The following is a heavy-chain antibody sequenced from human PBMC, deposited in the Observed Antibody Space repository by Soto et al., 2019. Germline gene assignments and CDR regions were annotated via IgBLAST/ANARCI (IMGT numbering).Heavy chain of an antibody. CDR1: GFTFSSYG. D-gene: IGHD6-19*01. J-gene: IGHJ4*02. Sequence: LRLSCAASGFTFSSYGMHWVRQAPGKGLEWVAVISYDGSNKYYADSVKGRFTISRDNSKNTLYLQMNSLRAEDTAVYYCAKVPDSSGWYSFDYWGQGTLVTVSS. V-gene: IGHV3-30*18. CDR2: ISYDGSNK. CDR3: AKVPDSSGWYSFDY.